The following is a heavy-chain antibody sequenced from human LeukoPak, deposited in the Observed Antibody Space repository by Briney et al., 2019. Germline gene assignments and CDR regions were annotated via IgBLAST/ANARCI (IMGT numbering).Heavy chain of an antibody. J-gene: IGHJ6*03. CDR1: GGSISSGSYY. Sequence: SETLSLTCTVSGGSISSGSYYWSWIRQPPGKGLEWIGYIYYSGSTNYNPSLKSRVTISVDTSKNQFSLKLSSVTAADTAVYYCARGGGIDYYYYMDVWGKGTTVTVSS. V-gene: IGHV4-61*01. D-gene: IGHD3-10*01. CDR3: ARGGGIDYYYYMDV. CDR2: IYYSGST.